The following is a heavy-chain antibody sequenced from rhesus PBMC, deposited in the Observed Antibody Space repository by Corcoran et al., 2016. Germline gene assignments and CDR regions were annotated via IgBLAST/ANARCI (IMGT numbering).Heavy chain of an antibody. CDR2: IYGSSTST. CDR1: GGSISDSYR. V-gene: IGHV4S10*01. CDR3: ARSYCTGSGCYLYYGLDS. J-gene: IGHJ6*01. D-gene: IGHD2-21*01. Sequence: QVQLQESGPGVVKPSETLSLTCAVSGGSISDSYRWSWIRQPPGKGLEWIGYIYGSSTSTNYNPSLKSRVTISKDTSKNQFSLKLSSVTAADTAVYYCARSYCTGSGCYLYYGLDSWGQGVVVTVSS.